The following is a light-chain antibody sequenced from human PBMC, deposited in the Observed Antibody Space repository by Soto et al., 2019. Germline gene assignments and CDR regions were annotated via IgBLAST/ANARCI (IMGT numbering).Light chain of an antibody. Sequence: QSALTQPASVSGSPGQSITISCTGTISDVGGYNYVSWYQQHPGKVPKLIIYDVSHRPSGVSNRFSGSKSGNTASLTISGLQTEDEADYYCSSYTSSSTPLVVFGGGTKLTVL. CDR2: DVS. V-gene: IGLV2-14*01. CDR1: ISDVGGYNY. CDR3: SSYTSSSTPLVV. J-gene: IGLJ2*01.